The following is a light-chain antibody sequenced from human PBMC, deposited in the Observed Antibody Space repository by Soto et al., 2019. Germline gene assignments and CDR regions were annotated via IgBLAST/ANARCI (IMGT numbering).Light chain of an antibody. J-gene: IGKJ1*01. Sequence: EIVMTQSPGTLSLSPGERVTLSCRARQSVGSNLAWYQQKPGQAPRLLISGASSRAADIPDRFSGSGSGTDFTLTINRLEPEDFAVYYCQQYDSSPRTFGQGTKVDIK. CDR3: QQYDSSPRT. CDR2: GAS. V-gene: IGKV3-20*01. CDR1: QSVGSN.